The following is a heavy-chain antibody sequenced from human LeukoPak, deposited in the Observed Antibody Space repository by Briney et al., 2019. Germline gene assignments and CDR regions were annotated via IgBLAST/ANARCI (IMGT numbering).Heavy chain of an antibody. CDR3: ARDSHMAVAGTGTDY. Sequence: PGGSLRLSCAASGFTFSSYWMSWVRQAPGKGLEWVANIKQDGSEKYYVDSVKGRFTISRDNAKNSLYLQMNSLRAEDTAVYYCARDSHMAVAGTGTDYWGQGTLVTVSS. CDR1: GFTFSSYW. J-gene: IGHJ4*02. CDR2: IKQDGSEK. D-gene: IGHD6-19*01. V-gene: IGHV3-7*01.